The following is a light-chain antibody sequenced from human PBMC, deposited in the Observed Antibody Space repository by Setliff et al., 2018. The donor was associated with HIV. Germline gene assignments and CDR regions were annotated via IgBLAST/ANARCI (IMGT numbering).Light chain of an antibody. CDR2: DVT. Sequence: QSALAQPASVSGSPGQSITISCTGTSSDVGLYNFVSWYQQHPGKVPKLIIYDVTNRPSGISHRFSGAKSGNTASLTISGLQADDEADYYCSSFRTSRKVVFGTGTKVTVL. J-gene: IGLJ1*01. CDR3: SSFRTSRKVV. CDR1: SSDVGLYNF. V-gene: IGLV2-14*01.